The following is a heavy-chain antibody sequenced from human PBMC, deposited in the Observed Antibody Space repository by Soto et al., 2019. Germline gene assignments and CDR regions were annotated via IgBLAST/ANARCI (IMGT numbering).Heavy chain of an antibody. CDR1: GFTFDDYA. V-gene: IGHV3-9*01. CDR2: INWNSGSI. CDR3: VKDESINWYSGHFRH. D-gene: IGHD6-13*01. Sequence: PGGSLRLSSADTGFTFDDYAMHWFRQVPGKGLEWVSGINWNSGSIGYGDSVKGRFAISRDNAKNSLHLQMNSLSAEDTAFYYCVKDESINWYSGHFRHWGQGTLVTVSS. J-gene: IGHJ1*01.